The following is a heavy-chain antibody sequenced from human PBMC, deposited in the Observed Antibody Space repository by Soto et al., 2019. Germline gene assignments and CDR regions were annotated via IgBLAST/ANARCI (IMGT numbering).Heavy chain of an antibody. Sequence: DVQLVESGGGLVQPGGSLRVSCAASGFTFSTYYMHWFREVPGKGREWVANIRQDGSVKYYVDSGKGGFTISTDNAKHSLYLPLHSLRVDHTAMYYCAGGTGWRRLDWGQGTLVTVSA. J-gene: IGHJ4*02. CDR3: AGGTGWRRLD. D-gene: IGHD6-25*01. V-gene: IGHV3-7*04. CDR1: GFTFSTYY. CDR2: IRQDGSVK.